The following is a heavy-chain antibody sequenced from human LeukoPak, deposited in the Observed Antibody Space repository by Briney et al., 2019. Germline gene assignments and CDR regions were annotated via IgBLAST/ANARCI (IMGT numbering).Heavy chain of an antibody. Sequence: ASVKVSCKASGGTFSSYAISWVRQAPGQRLEWMGRIIPILGIANYAQKFQGRVTITADKSTSTAYMELRSLRSDDTAVYYCARWYYDFWSGYCDYWGQGTLVTVSS. V-gene: IGHV1-69*04. CDR1: GGTFSSYA. CDR2: IIPILGIA. D-gene: IGHD3-3*01. J-gene: IGHJ4*02. CDR3: ARWYYDFWSGYCDY.